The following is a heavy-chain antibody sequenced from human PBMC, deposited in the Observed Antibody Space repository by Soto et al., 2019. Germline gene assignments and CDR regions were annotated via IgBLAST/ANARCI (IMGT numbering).Heavy chain of an antibody. CDR3: ASGQCGTNCYIFEY. J-gene: IGHJ4*02. V-gene: IGHV3-30*03. Sequence: PEGSLRLSCAASGFTFSSYGFQWVRQAPGKGLEWVTLMSHDGSKTVYADSVKGRFTISRDNSRNTLYLQMNSLKDEDTAVYYCASGQCGTNCYIFEYWGQGTLVTVSS. D-gene: IGHD2-8*01. CDR2: MSHDGSKT. CDR1: GFTFSSYG.